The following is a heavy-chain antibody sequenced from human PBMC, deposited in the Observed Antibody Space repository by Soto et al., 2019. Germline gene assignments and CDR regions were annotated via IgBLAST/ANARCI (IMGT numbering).Heavy chain of an antibody. J-gene: IGHJ4*02. CDR1: GFTFSSYA. CDR3: AKEGWSSVYCSSTSCYAEK. CDR2: ISGRGGST. Sequence: GGSLRLSCAASGFTFSSYAMSWVRQAPGKGLEWVSAISGRGGSTYYADSVKGRFTISRDNSKNTLYLQMNSLRAEDTAVYYCAKEGWSSVYCSSTSCYAEKWGQGTLVTVSS. V-gene: IGHV3-23*01. D-gene: IGHD2-2*01.